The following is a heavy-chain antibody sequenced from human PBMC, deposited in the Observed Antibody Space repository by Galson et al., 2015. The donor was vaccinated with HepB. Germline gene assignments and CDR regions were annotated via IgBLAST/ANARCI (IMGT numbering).Heavy chain of an antibody. Sequence: SLRLSCAASGFTFSSYAMSWVRQAPGRGLEWVSAISGSGGSAYYADSVKGRFTISRDNSKNTLYLQMNSLRAEDTAVYYCAKQRGITIFGVVIYNWFDPWGQGTLVTVSS. CDR1: GFTFSSYA. D-gene: IGHD3-3*01. V-gene: IGHV3-23*01. CDR3: AKQRGITIFGVVIYNWFDP. CDR2: ISGSGGSA. J-gene: IGHJ5*02.